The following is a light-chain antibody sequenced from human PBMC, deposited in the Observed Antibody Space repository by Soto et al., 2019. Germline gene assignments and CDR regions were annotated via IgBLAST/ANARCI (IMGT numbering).Light chain of an antibody. V-gene: IGLV1-40*01. CDR1: SSNIGAGYE. CDR3: QSFDSSLRAYV. Sequence: QSVLTQPPSVSEAPRQRVTISCSGSSSNIGAGYEVHWYKQLPGAAPTLVIFNNLNRPSGVPERFSGSKSGTSASLVISGLQAEDEADYYCQSFDSSLRAYVFGSGTKVTVL. J-gene: IGLJ1*01. CDR2: NNL.